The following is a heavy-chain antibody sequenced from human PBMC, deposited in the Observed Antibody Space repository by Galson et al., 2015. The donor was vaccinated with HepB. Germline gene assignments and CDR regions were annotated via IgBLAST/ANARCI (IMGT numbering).Heavy chain of an antibody. V-gene: IGHV4-34*01. CDR2: INHSGST. Sequence: SETLSLTCAVYGGSFSGYYWSWIRQPPGKGLEWIGEINHSGSTNYNPSLKSRVTISVDTSKNQFSLKLSSVTAADTAVYYCARGSNYYDSSGRATYFDYWGQGPLVPVSS. D-gene: IGHD3-22*01. CDR1: GGSFSGYY. J-gene: IGHJ4*02. CDR3: ARGSNYYDSSGRATYFDY.